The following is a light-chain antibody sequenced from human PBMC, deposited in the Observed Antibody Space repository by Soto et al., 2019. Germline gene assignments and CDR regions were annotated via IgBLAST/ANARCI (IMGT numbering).Light chain of an antibody. J-gene: IGKJ1*01. CDR1: QSISSW. CDR2: KAS. CDR3: QQYDNDSWT. V-gene: IGKV1-5*03. Sequence: DIQMTQSPSTLSASVGARVIITCRASQSISSWLAWYQQKPGKAPNLLIYKASTLKSGVPSRFSSSGSGTEFTLTISSLQPDDFATYYCQQYDNDSWTFGQGTKVEIK.